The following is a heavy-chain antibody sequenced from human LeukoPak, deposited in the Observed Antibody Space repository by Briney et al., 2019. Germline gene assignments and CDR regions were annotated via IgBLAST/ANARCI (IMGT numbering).Heavy chain of an antibody. CDR2: IYNSGST. V-gene: IGHV4-61*05. J-gene: IGHJ4*02. CDR1: GGSISSSGYY. D-gene: IGHD3-22*01. Sequence: SETLSLTCTVSGGSISSSGYYWGWIRQPPGKGLEWIGDIYNSGSTNYNPSLKSRVTISVDTSNNQFSLKLSSVTAADTAVYYCARRGYYYNSSYYYYFDYWGQGTLVTVSS. CDR3: ARRGYYYNSSYYYYFDY.